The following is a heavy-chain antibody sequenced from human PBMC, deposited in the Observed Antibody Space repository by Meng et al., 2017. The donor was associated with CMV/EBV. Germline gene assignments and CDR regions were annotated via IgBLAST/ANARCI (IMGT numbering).Heavy chain of an antibody. V-gene: IGHV1-46*01. D-gene: IGHD3-3*01. CDR3: ARGDFWSGYYTLPDYYYYGMDV. CDR1: GYTFTSYD. J-gene: IGHJ6*02. CDR2: INPSGGST. Sequence: ASVKVSCKASGYTFTSYDINWVRQATGQGFEWMGIINPSGGSTSYAQKFQGRVTMTRDTSTSTVYMELSSLRSEDTAVYYCARGDFWSGYYTLPDYYYYGMDVWGQGTTVTVSS.